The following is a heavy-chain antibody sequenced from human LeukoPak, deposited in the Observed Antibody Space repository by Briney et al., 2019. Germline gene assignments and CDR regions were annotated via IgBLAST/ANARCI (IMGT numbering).Heavy chain of an antibody. CDR1: GFTFSSYS. V-gene: IGHV3-21*01. D-gene: IGHD6-19*01. CDR2: ISSSSSYI. J-gene: IGHJ4*02. CDR3: ARGSIAVAGTEDY. Sequence: GGSLRLSCAASGFTFSSYSMNWVRQAPGKGLEWVSSISSSSSYIYYADSVKGRFTISRDNARNSLYLQMNSLRAEDTAVYYCARGSIAVAGTEDYWGQGTLVTVSS.